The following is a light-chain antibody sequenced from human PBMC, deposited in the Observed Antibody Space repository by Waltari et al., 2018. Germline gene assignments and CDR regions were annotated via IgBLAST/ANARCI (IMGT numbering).Light chain of an antibody. CDR2: GAS. Sequence: EIVMPQSPATLSVCPGEGATLSCRASQSVSSNLAWYQQKPGQAPRLLIYGASTRATGIPARFSGSGSGTEFTLTISSLQSEDFAVYYCQQYNNWPRTFGQGTKVEIK. J-gene: IGKJ1*01. CDR1: QSVSSN. CDR3: QQYNNWPRT. V-gene: IGKV3-15*01.